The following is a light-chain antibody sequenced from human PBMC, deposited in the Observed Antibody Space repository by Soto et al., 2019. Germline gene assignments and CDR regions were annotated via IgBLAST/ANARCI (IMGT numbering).Light chain of an antibody. Sequence: QSALTQPASVSGSPGQSITISCTGTSSDVGGCNYVSWYQHHPGKAPKLMIYEVSNRPSGVSNRFSGSKSGNTASLTISGLQAEDEADYYCSSYTGSSTPVFGGGTKLTVL. V-gene: IGLV2-14*01. J-gene: IGLJ3*02. CDR1: SSDVGGCNY. CDR2: EVS. CDR3: SSYTGSSTPV.